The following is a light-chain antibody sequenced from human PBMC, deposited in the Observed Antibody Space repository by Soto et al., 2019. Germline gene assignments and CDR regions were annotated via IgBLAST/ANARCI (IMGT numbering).Light chain of an antibody. V-gene: IGLV2-14*03. CDR2: DVS. CDR1: SSDVGGYNY. CDR3: SSYTSSTTNV. J-gene: IGLJ1*01. Sequence: QSVLTQPASVSASPGQTITLSCTGKSSDVGGYNYVSWYQQHPGKAPKLLINDVSNRPSGISDRFSGSKSGNTASLTISGLQAEDEADYYCSSYTSSTTNVFGTGTKVTVL.